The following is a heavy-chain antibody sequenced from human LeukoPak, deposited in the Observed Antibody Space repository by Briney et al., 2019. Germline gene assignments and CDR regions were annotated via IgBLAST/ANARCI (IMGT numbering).Heavy chain of an antibody. CDR3: ARGHFSYSSVYYYRIFFDP. CDR1: GVSFSGYY. CDR2: INHSGST. V-gene: IGHV4-34*01. Sequence: SSETLSLTCAVYGVSFSGYYWSWIRQPPGKGLEWIGEINHSGSTNYNPSLKSRVTISVDTSKNQFSLKLGSVTAADTAVYYCARGHFSYSSVYYYRIFFDPWGQGTLVTVSS. J-gene: IGHJ5*02. D-gene: IGHD3-22*01.